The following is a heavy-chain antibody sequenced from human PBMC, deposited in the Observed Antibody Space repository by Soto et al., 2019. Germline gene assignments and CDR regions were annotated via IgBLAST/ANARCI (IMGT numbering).Heavy chain of an antibody. J-gene: IGHJ6*03. CDR1: XFTFSSYG. D-gene: IGHD6-13*01. CDR3: AKEGIAGTDYYYMDV. CDR2: ISYDGSNK. V-gene: IGHV3-30*18. Sequence: QVQLVESGGGVVQPGRSLRLSCAASXFTFSSYGMHWVRQAPGKGLEWVAVISYDGSNKYYADSVKGRFTISRDNSKNTLYLQMNSLRAEDTAVYYCAKEGIAGTDYYYMDVWGKGTTVTVSS.